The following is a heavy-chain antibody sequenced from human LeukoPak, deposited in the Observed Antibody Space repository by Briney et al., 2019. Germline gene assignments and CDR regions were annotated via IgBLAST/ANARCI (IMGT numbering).Heavy chain of an antibody. J-gene: IGHJ4*02. V-gene: IGHV1-18*01. D-gene: IGHD1-26*01. CDR2: ISAYNGNT. Sequence: GASVKVSCKASGYTFTSYDITWVRQAPGQGLGWMGWISAYNGNTNYAQKLQGRVTMTTDTSTNTAYMDLSSLKSEDTAVYYCGRGGSGSDPFDFWGQGTLVTVSA. CDR1: GYTFTSYD. CDR3: GRGGSGSDPFDF.